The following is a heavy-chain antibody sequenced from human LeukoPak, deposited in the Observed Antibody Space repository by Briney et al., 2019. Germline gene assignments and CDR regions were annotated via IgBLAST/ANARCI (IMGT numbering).Heavy chain of an antibody. CDR2: INHSGST. V-gene: IGHV4-34*01. Sequence: PSETLSLTCAVYGGSFSGYYWSWIRQPPGKGLEWIGEINHSGSTNYNPSLKSRVTTSVDTSKNQFSLKLSSVTAADTAVSYCARGRGYCSSTSCYTTTRNWFDPWGQGTLVTVSS. CDR1: GGSFSGYY. D-gene: IGHD2-2*02. J-gene: IGHJ5*02. CDR3: ARGRGYCSSTSCYTTTRNWFDP.